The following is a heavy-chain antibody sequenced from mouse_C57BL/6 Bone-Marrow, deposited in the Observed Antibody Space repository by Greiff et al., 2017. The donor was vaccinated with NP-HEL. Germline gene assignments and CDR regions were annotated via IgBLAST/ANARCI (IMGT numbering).Heavy chain of an antibody. CDR1: GFTFSSYA. V-gene: IGHV5-4*01. CDR2: ISDGGSYT. Sequence: EVMLVESGGGLVKPGGSLKLSCAASGFTFSSYAMSWVRQTPEKRLEWVATISDGGSYTYYPDNVKGRFTISRDNAKNNLYLQMSHLKSEDTAMYYCARDRPYYSNYGWYFEVWGTGTTVTVSS. CDR3: ARDRPYYSNYGWYFEV. D-gene: IGHD2-5*01. J-gene: IGHJ1*03.